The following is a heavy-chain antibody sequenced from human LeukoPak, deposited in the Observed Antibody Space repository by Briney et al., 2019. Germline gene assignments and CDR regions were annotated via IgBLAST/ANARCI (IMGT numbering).Heavy chain of an antibody. CDR1: GYTFTSFG. CDR2: ISAYNGNT. Sequence: GASVKVSCKASGYTFTSFGISWVRQAPGQGLEWMGWISAYNGNTNYAQKLQGRATMTTDTSTSTAYMELRSLRSDDTAVYYCARDRMVRGIVRPFDYWGQGTLVTVSS. CDR3: ARDRMVRGIVRPFDY. D-gene: IGHD3-10*01. J-gene: IGHJ4*02. V-gene: IGHV1-18*01.